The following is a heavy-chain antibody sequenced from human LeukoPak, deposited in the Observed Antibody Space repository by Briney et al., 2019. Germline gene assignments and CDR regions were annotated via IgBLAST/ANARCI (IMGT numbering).Heavy chain of an antibody. CDR1: GYTFTGYY. J-gene: IGHJ4*02. CDR2: INPNSGGT. D-gene: IGHD5-24*01. Sequence: GASVKVSCKASGYTFTGYYMHWVRQAPGQGLEWMGWINPNSGGTNYAQKFQGRATMTRDTSISTAYMELSRLRSDDTAVYYCARDSEMATILFDYWGQGTLVTVSS. CDR3: ARDSEMATILFDY. V-gene: IGHV1-2*02.